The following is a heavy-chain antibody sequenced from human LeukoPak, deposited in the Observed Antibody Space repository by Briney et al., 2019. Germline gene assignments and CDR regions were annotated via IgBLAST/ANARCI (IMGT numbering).Heavy chain of an antibody. J-gene: IGHJ4*02. CDR3: ASRLHIAVAGTWD. Sequence: SETLSLTCTVSGGSISSSSYYWGWIRQPPGKGLEWIGSIYYSGNTYYNPSLKSRVTISVDTSKNQFSLKLSSVTAADTAVYYCASRLHIAVAGTWDWGQGTLVTVSS. CDR2: IYYSGNT. D-gene: IGHD6-19*01. V-gene: IGHV4-39*01. CDR1: GGSISSSSYY.